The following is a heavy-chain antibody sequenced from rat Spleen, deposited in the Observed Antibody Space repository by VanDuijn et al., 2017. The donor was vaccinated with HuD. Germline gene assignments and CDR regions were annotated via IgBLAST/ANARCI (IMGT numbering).Heavy chain of an antibody. CDR1: GFTFTNYY. D-gene: IGHD1-2*01. Sequence: EVQLVESGGGLVQPGRSMKLSCAASGFTFTNYYMAWVRKAPTKGLEWVASSSNGGDNTYYRDSVKGRFTISRDNANSTLYLQMDSLRSEDTATYYCARPDYSRFDYWGQGVMVTVSS. CDR3: ARPDYSRFDY. V-gene: IGHV5-25*01. J-gene: IGHJ2*01. CDR2: SSNGGDNT.